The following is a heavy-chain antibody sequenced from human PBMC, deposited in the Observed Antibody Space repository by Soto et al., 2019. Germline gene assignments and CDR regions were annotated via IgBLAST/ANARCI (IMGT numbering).Heavy chain of an antibody. V-gene: IGHV4-59*08. J-gene: IGHJ5*02. CDR3: AKTGVDYGDYENWFDP. CDR2: IYYSGST. Sequence: SPTLSLTCTVSGGSISSYYWSWIRQPPGKGLEWIGYIYYSGSTNYNPSLKSRVTISVDTSKNQFSLKLSSVTAADTAVYYCAKTGVDYGDYENWFDPWGQGTLVTVSS. D-gene: IGHD4-17*01. CDR1: GGSISSYY.